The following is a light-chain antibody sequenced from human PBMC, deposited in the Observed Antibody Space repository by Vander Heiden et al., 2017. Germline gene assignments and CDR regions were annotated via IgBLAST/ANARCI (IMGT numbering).Light chain of an antibody. J-gene: IGKJ4*02. CDR2: WAS. V-gene: IGKV4-1*01. CDR3: QQYYIAPLT. Sequence: DIVTTQSPDSLPVSLGARATINCKSSQSALYSSNNNNYLAWYQQKPGQPPKLLIYWASTRQSGVPDRFSGSGSGTDFTLTISSLQADDVAVYYCQQYYIAPLTFGEGTRVEIK. CDR1: QSALYSSNNNNY.